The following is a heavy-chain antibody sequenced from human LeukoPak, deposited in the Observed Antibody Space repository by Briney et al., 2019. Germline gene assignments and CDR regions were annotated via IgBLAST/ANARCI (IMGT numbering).Heavy chain of an antibody. CDR3: AKDYARYCSSTSCYALGY. CDR2: IWYDGSNK. J-gene: IGHJ4*02. V-gene: IGHV3-33*06. Sequence: GGSLRLSCAASGFTFSSYGMHWVRQAPGKGLEGVAVIWYDGSNKYYADSVKGRFTISRDNSKNTLYLKMNSLRAEDTAVYYCAKDYARYCSSTSCYALGYWGQGTLVTVSS. CDR1: GFTFSSYG. D-gene: IGHD2-2*01.